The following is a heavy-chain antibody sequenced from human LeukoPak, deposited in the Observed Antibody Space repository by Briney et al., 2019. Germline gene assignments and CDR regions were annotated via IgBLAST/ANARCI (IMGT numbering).Heavy chain of an antibody. V-gene: IGHV4-30-2*01. CDR1: GGSISSGGYY. D-gene: IGHD1-26*01. CDR3: AREISGSYPGVYYYGLDV. CDR2: IYHSGST. Sequence: SETLSLTCTVSGGSISSGGYYWSWIRQPPGKGLEWIGYIYHSGSTYYNPSLKSRVTISVDRSKNQFSLKLSSVTAADTAVYYCAREISGSYPGVYYYGLDVWGQGTTVTVSS. J-gene: IGHJ6*02.